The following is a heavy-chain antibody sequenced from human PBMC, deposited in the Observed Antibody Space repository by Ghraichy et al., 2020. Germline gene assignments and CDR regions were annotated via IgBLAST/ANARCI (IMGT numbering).Heavy chain of an antibody. CDR1: GGSISSYY. Sequence: SETLSLTCTVSGGSISSYYWSWIRQPPGKGLEWIGYIYYSGSTNYNPSLKSRVTISVDTSKNQFSLKLSSVTAADTAVYYCARVSGGGSGWLNYYYGMDVWGQGTTVTVSS. CDR2: IYYSGST. J-gene: IGHJ6*02. CDR3: ARVSGGGSGWLNYYYGMDV. V-gene: IGHV4-59*01. D-gene: IGHD6-19*01.